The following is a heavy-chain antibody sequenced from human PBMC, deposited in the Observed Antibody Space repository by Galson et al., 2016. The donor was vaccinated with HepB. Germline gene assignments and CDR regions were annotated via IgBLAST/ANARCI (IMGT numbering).Heavy chain of an antibody. Sequence: SLRLSCAASGFTFGDYAMSWFRQAPGKGLEWVGFIRVKDYGATAEYAASVKGRFTISREDSKSIAYLQMDSLTTEDTAVYYCTKIMASIAARPPDYWGQGTLVTVSS. D-gene: IGHD6-6*01. V-gene: IGHV3-49*03. CDR1: GFTFGDYA. CDR2: IRVKDYGATA. J-gene: IGHJ4*02. CDR3: TKIMASIAARPPDY.